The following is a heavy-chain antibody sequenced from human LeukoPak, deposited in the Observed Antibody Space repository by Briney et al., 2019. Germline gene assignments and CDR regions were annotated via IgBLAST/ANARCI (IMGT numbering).Heavy chain of an antibody. J-gene: IGHJ6*03. CDR3: AKNGDRGAYCTGGTCYPYFYYYMDV. D-gene: IGHD2-15*01. V-gene: IGHV3-23*01. CDR1: GITFSSYG. CDR2: IISTGGTT. Sequence: PGGSLRLSCAASGITFSSYGMSWVRQAPGKGLEWVSSIISTGGTTYYADSVKGRFTISRDNSKNTLYLQMNSLRAEDTAIYYCAKNGDRGAYCTGGTCYPYFYYYMDVWGKGTTVTI.